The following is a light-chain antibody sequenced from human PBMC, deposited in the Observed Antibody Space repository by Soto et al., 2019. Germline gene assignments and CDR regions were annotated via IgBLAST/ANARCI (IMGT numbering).Light chain of an antibody. CDR1: QSVSSF. Sequence: DIQMTQSPSSLSASVGDRVTITCRASQSVSSFLNWYQQKPGKAPNLLIYAASSLQSGVPSRFRGSGSGTDFTLTISSLQPEDSATYYCQQTYSTPQTFGQGTKVDIK. V-gene: IGKV1-39*01. CDR2: AAS. CDR3: QQTYSTPQT. J-gene: IGKJ1*01.